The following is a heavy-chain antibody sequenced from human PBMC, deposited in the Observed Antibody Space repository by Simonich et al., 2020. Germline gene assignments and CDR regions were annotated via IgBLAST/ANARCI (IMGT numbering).Heavy chain of an antibody. V-gene: IGHV4-59*08. CDR2: IYSSGST. J-gene: IGHJ4*02. CDR1: GVSISSYY. Sequence: QVQLQESGPGLVKPSETLSLTCTVSGVSISSYYWSWIRQPPGKGLEWIGYIYSSGSTNYHPSLKSRVTISVDTSKNQFSLKLSSVTAADTAVNYCARLPDYWGQGTLVTVSS. CDR3: ARLPDY.